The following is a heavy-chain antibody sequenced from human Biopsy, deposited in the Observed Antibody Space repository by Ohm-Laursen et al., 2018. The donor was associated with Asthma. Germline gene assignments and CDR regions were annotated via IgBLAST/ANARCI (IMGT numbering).Heavy chain of an antibody. J-gene: IGHJ6*02. CDR1: GDSIIIGGHY. Sequence: SDTLSLTWHVSGDSIIIGGHYWSWIRQHPGKGLEWIGHIYFSGSAKYNPSLKSRVSISVDTSKNQFSLKLSSVTAADTAVYYCARARAFRHDMTGPKTCLAVWGPGTTVIVSS. CDR3: ARARAFRHDMTGPKTCLAV. CDR2: IYFSGSA. D-gene: IGHD3-9*01. V-gene: IGHV4-31*02.